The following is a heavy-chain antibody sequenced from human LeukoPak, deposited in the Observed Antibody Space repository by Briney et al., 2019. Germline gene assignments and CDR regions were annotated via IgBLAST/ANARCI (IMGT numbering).Heavy chain of an antibody. CDR3: ARSEGSYDHFDY. Sequence: PGGSLRLSCAASGFTFSSYSMNWVRQAPGKGLEWVSSISSSSSYIYYADSVKGRFTISRDNAKNSLYLQMNSLRAEDTAVYYCARSEGSYDHFDYWGQGTLVTASS. V-gene: IGHV3-21*01. D-gene: IGHD1-26*01. CDR2: ISSSSSYI. CDR1: GFTFSSYS. J-gene: IGHJ4*02.